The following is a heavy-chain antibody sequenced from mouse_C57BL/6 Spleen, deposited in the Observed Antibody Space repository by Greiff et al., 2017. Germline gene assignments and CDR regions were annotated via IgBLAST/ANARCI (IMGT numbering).Heavy chain of an antibody. CDR1: GYAFSSSW. J-gene: IGHJ2*01. V-gene: IGHV1-82*01. CDR3: ARSKGYFDY. Sequence: QVQLQQSGPGLVQPGASVKISCKASGYAFSSSWMNWVKQRPGKGLEWIGRIYPGDGDTNYNGKFKGKATLTADKTSSTAYMQLSSLTSEDSAVYFCARSKGYFDYWGQGTTLTVSS. CDR2: IYPGDGDT.